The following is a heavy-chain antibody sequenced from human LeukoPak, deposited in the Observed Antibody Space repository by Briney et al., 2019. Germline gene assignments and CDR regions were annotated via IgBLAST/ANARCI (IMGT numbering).Heavy chain of an antibody. CDR3: ARVWQLGV. CDR2: ISSRSESK. J-gene: IGHJ6*02. Sequence: LTGRSLRLSCAASGFTFKNHGMNWVRQAPGKGLQWVAYISSRSESKYYAASVKGRFTISRDNARNSLYLQMNSLRDDDTALYYCARVWQLGVWGQGTAVTVSS. V-gene: IGHV3-48*02. CDR1: GFTFKNHG. D-gene: IGHD3-10*01.